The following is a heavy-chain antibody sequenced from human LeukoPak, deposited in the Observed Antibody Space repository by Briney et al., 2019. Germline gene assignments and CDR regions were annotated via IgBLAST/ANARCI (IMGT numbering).Heavy chain of an antibody. CDR1: GFTFSSYA. V-gene: IGHV3-23*01. CDR3: AKDSGYGGNSCIDY. Sequence: QPGGSLRLSCAASGFTFSSYAMSWVRQAPGKGLEWVSTISGSGGNTYYADSVKGRFTISRDNSKNTLYLQLNSLRAEDTAVYYCAKDSGYGGNSCIDYWGQGTLVTVSS. J-gene: IGHJ4*02. CDR2: ISGSGGNT. D-gene: IGHD4-23*01.